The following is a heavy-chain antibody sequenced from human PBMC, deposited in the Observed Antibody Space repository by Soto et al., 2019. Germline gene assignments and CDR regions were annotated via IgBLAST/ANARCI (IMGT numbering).Heavy chain of an antibody. J-gene: IGHJ6*03. V-gene: IGHV1-69*02. Sequence: QVQLVQSGSEVKNPGSSVKVSCRASGGSLSSYPITWVRQAPGQGLEWMGRIIPIVGLTNYAQKFQGRVRIAAGQSTSTAYMELSSLRSADTAVYYCARPAGGHDSGGNYMDVWGKGTAVIVSS. CDR2: IIPIVGLT. CDR1: GGSLSSYP. D-gene: IGHD2-8*02. CDR3: ARPAGGHDSGGNYMDV.